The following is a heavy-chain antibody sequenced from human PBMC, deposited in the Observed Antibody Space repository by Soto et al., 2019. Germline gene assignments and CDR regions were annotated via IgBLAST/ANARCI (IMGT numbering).Heavy chain of an antibody. CDR3: AKTRPYSGSYGS. D-gene: IGHD1-26*01. J-gene: IGHJ4*02. V-gene: IGHV3-9*01. Sequence: EVQLVESGGGLVQPGRSLRLSCAASGFTFDDYAMHWVRQAPGKGLEWVSGISWNSGSIGYADSVKGRFTISRDNAKNSLYLQMNSLRAEDTALYYCAKTRPYSGSYGSWGLGTLVTVSS. CDR1: GFTFDDYA. CDR2: ISWNSGSI.